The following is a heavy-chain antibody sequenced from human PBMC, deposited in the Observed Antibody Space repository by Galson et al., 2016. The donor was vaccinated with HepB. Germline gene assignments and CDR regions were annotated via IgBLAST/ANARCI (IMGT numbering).Heavy chain of an antibody. Sequence: SETLSLTCAVYGGSFSGYYWSWIRQPPGKGLEWIGEIKHSGSTNYNPSLKSRVSISVDTSKNQFSLRLSSVTAADTAVYYCARFPWLRLKSGSFDYWGQGTLVTVSS. CDR3: ARFPWLRLKSGSFDY. D-gene: IGHD5-12*01. CDR1: GGSFSGYY. CDR2: IKHSGST. V-gene: IGHV4-34*01. J-gene: IGHJ4*02.